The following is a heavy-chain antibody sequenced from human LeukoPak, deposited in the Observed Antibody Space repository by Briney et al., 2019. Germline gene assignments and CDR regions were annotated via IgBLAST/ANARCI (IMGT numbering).Heavy chain of an antibody. Sequence: GGTLRLSCAASGFTFSSYGMSWVRQAPGKGLEWVSAISGSGGSTYYADSVKGRFTISRDNSKNTLYLQMNSLRAEDTAVYYCAKFYDSSGYYLYYFDYWGQGTLVTVSS. CDR2: ISGSGGST. CDR1: GFTFSSYG. V-gene: IGHV3-23*01. CDR3: AKFYDSSGYYLYYFDY. J-gene: IGHJ4*02. D-gene: IGHD3-22*01.